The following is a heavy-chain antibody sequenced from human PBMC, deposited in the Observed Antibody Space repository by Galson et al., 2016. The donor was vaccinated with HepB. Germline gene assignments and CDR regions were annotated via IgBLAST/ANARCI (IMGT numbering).Heavy chain of an antibody. CDR1: GYTFASYW. CDR3: ARHPYSSSHYYSYGMDV. CDR2: IYPGDFDI. V-gene: IGHV5-51*01. Sequence: QSGAEVKKAGESLKISCKGSGYTFASYWIGWVRQMPGKGLEWMGIIYPGDFDIRYGPSFQGHVTISVDKSISTAYLQWSSLEASDTAMYYCARHPYSSSHYYSYGMDVWGQGTTVTVSS. D-gene: IGHD6-13*01. J-gene: IGHJ6*02.